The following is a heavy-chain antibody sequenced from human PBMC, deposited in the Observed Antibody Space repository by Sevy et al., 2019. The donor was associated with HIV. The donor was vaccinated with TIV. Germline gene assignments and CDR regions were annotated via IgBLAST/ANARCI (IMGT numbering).Heavy chain of an antibody. Sequence: SETLSLTCTVSGYSISSGYYWGWIRQPPGKGLEWIGSIYHSGSTYYNPSLKSRVTISVDTSKKQFSLKLSSVTAADTAVYYCARAVQDGDIVVVVAALSNWFDPWGQGTLVTVS. V-gene: IGHV4-38-2*02. J-gene: IGHJ5*02. CDR2: IYHSGST. D-gene: IGHD2-15*01. CDR1: GYSISSGYY. CDR3: ARAVQDGDIVVVVAALSNWFDP.